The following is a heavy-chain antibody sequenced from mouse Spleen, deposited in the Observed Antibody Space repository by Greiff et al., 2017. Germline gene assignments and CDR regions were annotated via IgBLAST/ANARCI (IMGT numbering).Heavy chain of an antibody. J-gene: IGHJ2*01. CDR1: GYAFSSSW. Sequence: QVQLQQSGPELVKPGASVKISCKASGYAFSSSWMNWVKQRPGKGLEWIGRIYPGDGDTNYNGKFKGKATLTADKSSSTAYMQLSSLTSEDSAVYFCARFVALYYFDYWGQGTTLTVSS. V-gene: IGHV1-82*01. CDR3: ARFVALYYFDY. CDR2: IYPGDGDT.